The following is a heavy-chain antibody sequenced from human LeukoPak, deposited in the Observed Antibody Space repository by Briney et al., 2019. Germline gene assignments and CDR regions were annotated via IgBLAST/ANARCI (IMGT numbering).Heavy chain of an antibody. CDR2: IIPIFGTA. Sequence: ASVKVSCKASGGTFSSYAISWVRQAPGQGLEWMGGIIPIFGTASYAQKFQGRVTITADESTSTAYMELSSLRSEDTAVYYCAKTNYGSGSYEDGMDVWGQGTTVTVSS. D-gene: IGHD3-10*01. J-gene: IGHJ6*02. CDR3: AKTNYGSGSYEDGMDV. CDR1: GGTFSSYA. V-gene: IGHV1-69*13.